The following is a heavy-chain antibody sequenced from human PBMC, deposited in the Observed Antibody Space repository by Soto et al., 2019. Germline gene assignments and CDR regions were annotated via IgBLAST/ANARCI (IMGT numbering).Heavy chain of an antibody. V-gene: IGHV3-9*01. J-gene: IGHJ3*02. Sequence: GGSLRLSCAASGFTFDDYAMHWVRQAPGKGLERVSGISWNSGSIGYADSVKGRFTISRDNAKNSLYLQMNSLRAEDTALFYCAKDQLELSQDDAFDIWGQGTMVTVSS. CDR2: ISWNSGSI. D-gene: IGHD1-1*01. CDR3: AKDQLELSQDDAFDI. CDR1: GFTFDDYA.